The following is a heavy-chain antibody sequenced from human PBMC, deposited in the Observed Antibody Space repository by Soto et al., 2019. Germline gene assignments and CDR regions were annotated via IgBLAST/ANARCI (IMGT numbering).Heavy chain of an antibody. J-gene: IGHJ3*02. CDR1: GYTLTELS. D-gene: IGHD2-2*01. CDR3: AAEGDYQAAFDI. CDR2: FDPEDGET. V-gene: IGHV1-24*01. Sequence: ASVKVSCKVSGYTLTELSMHWVRQAPGKGLEWMGGFDPEDGETIYAQKFQGRVTMTEDTSTDTAYMELSSLRSEDTAVYYCAAEGDYQAAFDIWGQGTMVTVSS.